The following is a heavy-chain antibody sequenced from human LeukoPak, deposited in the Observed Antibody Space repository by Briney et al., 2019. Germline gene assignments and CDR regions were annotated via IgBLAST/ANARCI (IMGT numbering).Heavy chain of an antibody. CDR3: ARSFGFLR. V-gene: IGHV3-30*14. D-gene: IGHD3-16*01. Sequence: GGSLRLSCAASGFPFRNYAMHWVRQAPGKGLEWVSLISFDASNIRYADSVKGRFTISRDNAKNSLYLQMNSLRAEDTAVYYCARSFGFLRWGQGTLVTVSS. J-gene: IGHJ4*02. CDR2: ISFDASNI. CDR1: GFPFRNYA.